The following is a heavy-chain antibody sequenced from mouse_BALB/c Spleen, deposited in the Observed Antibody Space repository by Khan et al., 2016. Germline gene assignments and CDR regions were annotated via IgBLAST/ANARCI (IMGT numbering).Heavy chain of an antibody. D-gene: IGHD1-1*01. V-gene: IGHV2-9*02. CDR3: ARDLWYYGGRSFDY. Sequence: VELVESGPGLVAPSQSLSITCTVSGFSLTSYGVHWVRQPPGKGLEWLGVIWAGGSTNYNSALMSRLSISKDNSKRQVFLKMNSLQTDDTAMYYCARDLWYYGGRSFDYWGQGTTLTVSS. CDR2: IWAGGST. CDR1: GFSLTSYG. J-gene: IGHJ2*01.